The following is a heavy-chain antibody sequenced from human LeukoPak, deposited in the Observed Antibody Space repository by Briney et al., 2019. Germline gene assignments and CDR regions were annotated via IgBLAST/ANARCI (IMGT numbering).Heavy chain of an antibody. V-gene: IGHV3-74*01. CDR1: GFTFSNYW. CDR3: IRDFRSADL. CDR2: IYVDGRTT. Sequence: QAGGSLGLSCVASGFTFSNYWMHWVRQPPGKGLVWVSRIYVDGRTTNYADSVKGRFTISRDNAKNTVYLEMNSLSVEDTAIYYCIRDFRSADLWGQGTLVTVTS. J-gene: IGHJ5*02.